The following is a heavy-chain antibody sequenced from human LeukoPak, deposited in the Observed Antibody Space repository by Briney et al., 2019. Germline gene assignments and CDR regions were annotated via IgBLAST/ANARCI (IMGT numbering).Heavy chain of an antibody. CDR1: GFTFSDHF. CDR3: SRGYGTGTPDACDI. V-gene: IGHV3-72*01. CDR2: IRNKARSYIT. Sequence: GGSLRLSCAASGFTFSDHFMDWVRQAPGKGLEWVGRIRNKARSYITEYAASVKGRFTISRDDSKNSLWLQMNSLKTEDTAVYYCSRGYGTGTPDACDIWGQGTKVTVSS. D-gene: IGHD1-1*01. J-gene: IGHJ3*02.